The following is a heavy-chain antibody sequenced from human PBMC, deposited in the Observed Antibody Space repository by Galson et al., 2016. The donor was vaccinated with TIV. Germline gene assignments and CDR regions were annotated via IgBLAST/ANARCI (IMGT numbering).Heavy chain of an antibody. CDR3: ARAPYGENWYFDL. Sequence: ETLSLTCSVSGGSISSFHWSWIRQPPGKGMEWIGYIYYSGNTNYNYNPSLESRVTMSVDTSKTQLSLDLSSVAAADTAVYFCARAPYGENWYFDLWGRGTLVTVSS. CDR2: IYYSGNTNY. D-gene: IGHD3-10*01. V-gene: IGHV4-59*08. J-gene: IGHJ2*01. CDR1: GGSISSFH.